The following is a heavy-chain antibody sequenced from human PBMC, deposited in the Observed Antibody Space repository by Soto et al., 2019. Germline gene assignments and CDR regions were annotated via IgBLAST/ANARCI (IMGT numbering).Heavy chain of an antibody. Sequence: ASVKVSCKASGYSFTSLDINWVRQTAGQGLEWMGWMQPSTGRTGYAQKFQGRVTMTRDTSINTAYMELTTLTSDDAAFYYCARGVSAGVDYWGQGTLVTVSS. CDR1: GYSFTSLD. D-gene: IGHD1-26*01. J-gene: IGHJ4*02. CDR2: MQPSTGRT. CDR3: ARGVSAGVDY. V-gene: IGHV1-8*01.